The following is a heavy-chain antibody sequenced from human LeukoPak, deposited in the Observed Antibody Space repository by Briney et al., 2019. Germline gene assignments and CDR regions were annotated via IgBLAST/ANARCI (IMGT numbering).Heavy chain of an antibody. J-gene: IGHJ4*02. V-gene: IGHV4-39*07. Sequence: SETLSLTCTVSGGSISSISYYWGWIRQPPGKGLEWIGHINYRGSTFYNPSPRGRVTISVDTSKNLFSLKLTSVTAADTAVYYCARAGGSGWIVYWGQGTLVTVSS. D-gene: IGHD6-19*01. CDR2: INYRGST. CDR3: ARAGGSGWIVY. CDR1: GGSISSISYY.